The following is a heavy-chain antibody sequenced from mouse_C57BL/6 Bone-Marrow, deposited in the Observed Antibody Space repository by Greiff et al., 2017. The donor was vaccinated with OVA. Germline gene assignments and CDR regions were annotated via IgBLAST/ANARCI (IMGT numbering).Heavy chain of an antibody. V-gene: IGHV1-9*01. J-gene: IGHJ3*01. CDR3: ARRGLRLWFAY. D-gene: IGHD2-4*01. CDR2: ILPGSGST. Sequence: VQLQQSGAELMKPGASVKLSCKAPGYTFTGYWIEWVKQRPGHGLEWIGEILPGSGSTTYNEKFKGKATFTADTSSNTAYMQLSSLTTEDSAIYYCARRGLRLWFAYWGQGTLVTVSA. CDR1: GYTFTGYW.